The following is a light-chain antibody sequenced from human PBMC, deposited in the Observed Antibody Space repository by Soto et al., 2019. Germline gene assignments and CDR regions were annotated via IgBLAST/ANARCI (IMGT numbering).Light chain of an antibody. CDR1: QSLVHSDGNTY. CDR2: KVS. J-gene: IGKJ4*01. V-gene: IGKV2-30*02. CDR3: MQSTHSPPLT. Sequence: DVVMTQSPLSLPVTLGQPASISCRSSQSLVHSDGNTYLNWFQQRPGQSPRRLSYKVSYRDSGVPDRFSGSGSGTDFTLKISRVEAEDVGIYYCMQSTHSPPLTFGGGTKVEIK.